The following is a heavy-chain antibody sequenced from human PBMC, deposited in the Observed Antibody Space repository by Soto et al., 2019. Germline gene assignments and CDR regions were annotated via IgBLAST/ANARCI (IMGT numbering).Heavy chain of an antibody. CDR3: ARGVENIVVVLDVFGYYGMDV. D-gene: IGHD2-2*01. V-gene: IGHV1-3*01. J-gene: IGHJ6*02. CDR2: INAGNGNT. CDR1: GYSFTSYA. Sequence: QVQLVQSGAEVKKPGASVKVSCKASGYSFTSYAIYWLRQAPGQRLEWMGWINAGNGNTKYSQKLQGRVTFTGDTSASTAHMELSSLRSEDTAVYFCARGVENIVVVLDVFGYYGMDVWGQGTTVTVSS.